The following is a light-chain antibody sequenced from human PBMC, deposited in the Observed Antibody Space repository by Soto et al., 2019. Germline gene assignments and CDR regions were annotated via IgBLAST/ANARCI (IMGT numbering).Light chain of an antibody. V-gene: IGLV2-11*01. CDR2: DVS. Sequence: QSALTQPRSVSGSPGQSVTISCTGTSSDVGAYNYVSWFQQHPGKVPKVMIYDVSRRPSGVPDRFSGSKSGNTASLTISGLQAEDEADYYCCSYAGSNTQVFGGGTKLTVL. CDR1: SSDVGAYNY. CDR3: CSYAGSNTQV. J-gene: IGLJ2*01.